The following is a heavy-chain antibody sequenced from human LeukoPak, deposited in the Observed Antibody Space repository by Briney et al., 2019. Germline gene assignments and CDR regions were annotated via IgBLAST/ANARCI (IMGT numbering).Heavy chain of an antibody. Sequence: GGSLRLSCATSGFTFDDCALHWVRQSPGKGLEWVSGISWNSVSIGYADSVKGRFTISRDNAKNTLYLQMNSLRAEDTAVYYCAGGNRDYSNYGYYWYFGLWGRGTLVTVSS. J-gene: IGHJ2*01. D-gene: IGHD4-11*01. V-gene: IGHV3-9*01. CDR1: GFTFDDCA. CDR2: ISWNSVSI. CDR3: AGGNRDYSNYGYYWYFGL.